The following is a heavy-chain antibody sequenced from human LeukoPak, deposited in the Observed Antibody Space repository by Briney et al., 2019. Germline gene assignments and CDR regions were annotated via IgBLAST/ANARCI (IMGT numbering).Heavy chain of an antibody. V-gene: IGHV3-21*01. J-gene: IGHJ5*02. D-gene: IGHD2-15*01. CDR2: ISSSSSYI. CDR3: ARDLEYCSGGSCYDWFDP. CDR1: GFTFSSYA. Sequence: PGGSLRLSCAASGFTFSSYAMSWVRQAPGKGLEWVSSISSSSSYIYYADSVKGRFTISRDNAKNSLYLQMNSLRAEDTAVYYCARDLEYCSGGSCYDWFDPWGQGTLVTVSS.